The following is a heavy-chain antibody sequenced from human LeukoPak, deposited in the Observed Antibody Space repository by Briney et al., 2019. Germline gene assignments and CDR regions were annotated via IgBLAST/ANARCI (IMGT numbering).Heavy chain of an antibody. CDR3: ARSVMGVAAIIYGWFDP. Sequence: ASVKVSCKASGYTFTSYPISWVRQAPGQGLEWMGWITTYNGNTKYAQKLQGRVTMTTDTSTSTVYMDLRGLRSDDTAVYYCARSVMGVAAIIYGWFDPWGQGTLVTVSS. J-gene: IGHJ5*02. CDR2: ITTYNGNT. CDR1: GYTFTSYP. V-gene: IGHV1-18*01. D-gene: IGHD2-15*01.